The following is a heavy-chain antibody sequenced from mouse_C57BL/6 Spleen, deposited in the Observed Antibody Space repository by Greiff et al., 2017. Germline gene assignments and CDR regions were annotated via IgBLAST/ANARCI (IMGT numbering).Heavy chain of an antibody. J-gene: IGHJ2*01. D-gene: IGHD2-2*01. CDR2: ISSGSSTI. V-gene: IGHV5-17*01. Sequence: EVQVVESGGGLVKPGGSLKLSCAASGFTFSDYGMHWVRQAPEKGLEWVAYISSGSSTIYYADTVKGRFTISRDNAKNTLFLQMTSLRSEDTAMYYCARHGYDGYFDYWGQGTTLTVSS. CDR3: ARHGYDGYFDY. CDR1: GFTFSDYG.